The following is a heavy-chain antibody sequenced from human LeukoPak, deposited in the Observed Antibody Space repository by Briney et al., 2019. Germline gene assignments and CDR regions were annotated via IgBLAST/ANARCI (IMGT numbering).Heavy chain of an antibody. V-gene: IGHV3-11*01. CDR2: TSSSGSTI. J-gene: IGHJ4*02. CDR1: GFTFSDYY. D-gene: IGHD3-10*01. Sequence: GGSLRLSCAASGFTFSDYYMSWIRQAPGKGLEWVSYTSSSGSTIYYADSVKGRFTISRDNAKNSLYLQMNSLRAEDTAVYYCARDLSALGSGSYFDYWGQGTLVTVSS. CDR3: ARDLSALGSGSYFDY.